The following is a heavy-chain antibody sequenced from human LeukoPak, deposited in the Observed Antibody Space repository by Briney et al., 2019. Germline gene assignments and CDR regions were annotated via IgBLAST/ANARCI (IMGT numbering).Heavy chain of an antibody. CDR3: AQQKAGYSGSPSWFDA. V-gene: IGHV1-24*01. D-gene: IGHD5-12*01. CDR1: GYSLSDLT. J-gene: IGHJ5*02. Sequence: ASVKVSCKVSGYSLSDLTLQWVRQAPGQGLEWMGGFNPEHTETIYSQKLQGRVTLTEDTSTGTAYMELSSLRSEDTAMYFCAQQKAGYSGSPSWFDAGGEGTLVTVSS. CDR2: FNPEHTET.